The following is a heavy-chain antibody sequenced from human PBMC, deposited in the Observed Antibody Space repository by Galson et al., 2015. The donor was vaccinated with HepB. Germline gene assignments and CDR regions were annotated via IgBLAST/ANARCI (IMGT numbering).Heavy chain of an antibody. J-gene: IGHJ4*01. D-gene: IGHD4-17*01. Sequence: SVKVSCKVSGYPLSELSMHWVRQSPGKGFEWMGGFNPEDGETMYAQKFQGRVIMTEDTSTETAYMELSSLRSEDTAVYYCATDYGDYGIDYWGQGTLVTVSS. V-gene: IGHV1-24*01. CDR1: GYPLSELS. CDR3: ATDYGDYGIDY. CDR2: FNPEDGET.